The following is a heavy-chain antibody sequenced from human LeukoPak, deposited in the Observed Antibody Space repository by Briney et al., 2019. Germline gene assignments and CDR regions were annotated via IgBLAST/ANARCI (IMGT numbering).Heavy chain of an antibody. J-gene: IGHJ6*02. CDR1: GFTFSSYA. CDR3: AKGGGCIVPPCLFYYGMDV. CDR2: ISGSGGST. D-gene: IGHD2-8*01. V-gene: IGHV3-23*01. Sequence: PGGSLRLSCAASGFTFSSYAMSWVRQAPGKGLEWVSAISGSGGSTYYADSVKGRFTISRDNSKNTLYLQMNSLRAEDTAVYYCAKGGGCIVPPCLFYYGMDVWGQGTTVTVSS.